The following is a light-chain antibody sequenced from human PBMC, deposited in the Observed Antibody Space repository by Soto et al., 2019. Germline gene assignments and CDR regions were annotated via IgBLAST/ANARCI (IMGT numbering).Light chain of an antibody. Sequence: EIVMTQSPATLSVSPGERATLSCRASQSVSSNLPWYQQKPGQAPRLLIYGASTRATGIPARFSGSGSGTEFTLTIRSLQSEDFAVYYCQKYNNWPRTFGQGTKVDIK. V-gene: IGKV3-15*01. J-gene: IGKJ1*01. CDR2: GAS. CDR1: QSVSSN. CDR3: QKYNNWPRT.